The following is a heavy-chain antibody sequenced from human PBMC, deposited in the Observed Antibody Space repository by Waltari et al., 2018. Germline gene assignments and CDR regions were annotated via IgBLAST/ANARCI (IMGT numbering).Heavy chain of an antibody. CDR1: EFTFISYW. J-gene: IGHJ4*02. V-gene: IGHV3-74*01. D-gene: IGHD1-26*01. Sequence: EVQLVESGGGLVQPGGSLRPSGAASEFTFISYWLHWCRQAPGKGLVWVSRINSDGSSTSYADSVKGRFTISRDNAKNTLYLQMNSLRAEDTAVYYCARTGAVGAPDYWGQGTLVTVSS. CDR3: ARTGAVGAPDY. CDR2: INSDGSST.